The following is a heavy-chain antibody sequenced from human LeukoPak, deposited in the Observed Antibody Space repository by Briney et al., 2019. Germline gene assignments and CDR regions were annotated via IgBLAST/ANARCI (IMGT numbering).Heavy chain of an antibody. V-gene: IGHV3-33*01. CDR1: GFTFSSYG. Sequence: PGRSLRLSCAASGFTFSSYGMHWVGQAPGKGLEWVAVIWYDGSNKYYADSVKGRFTISRDNSKNTLYLQMNSLRAEDTAVYYCARDKFLAAAGTRGSWFDPWGQGTLVTVSS. CDR2: IWYDGSNK. D-gene: IGHD6-13*01. J-gene: IGHJ5*02. CDR3: ARDKFLAAAGTRGSWFDP.